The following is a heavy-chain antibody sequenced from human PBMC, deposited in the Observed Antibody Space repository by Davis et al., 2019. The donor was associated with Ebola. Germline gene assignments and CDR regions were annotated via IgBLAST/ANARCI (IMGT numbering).Heavy chain of an antibody. CDR2: IKQDGSEK. V-gene: IGHV3-7*03. Sequence: GGSLRLSCAGSGFTFSVYWMSWVRQAPGKGLEWVANIKQDGSEKYYVDSVKGRFTISRDNAKKSLFLQMNSLRAEDTAVYYCARDYSGYTSRWFGWFDPWGQGTLVTVSS. D-gene: IGHD5-12*01. CDR1: GFTFSVYW. CDR3: ARDYSGYTSRWFGWFDP. J-gene: IGHJ5*02.